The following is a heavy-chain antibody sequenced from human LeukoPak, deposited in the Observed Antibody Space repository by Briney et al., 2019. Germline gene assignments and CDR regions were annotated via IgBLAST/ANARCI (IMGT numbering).Heavy chain of an antibody. Sequence: SETLSLTCTVSGGSISSYYWSWIRQPAGKGLEWIGRIYTSGSTNYNPSLKSRVTMSVDTSKNQLSLELSSVTAADTAVYYCARDSGNYYYYYMDVWGKGTTVTVSS. V-gene: IGHV4-4*07. CDR2: IYTSGST. D-gene: IGHD1-26*01. J-gene: IGHJ6*03. CDR3: ARDSGNYYYYYMDV. CDR1: GGSISSYY.